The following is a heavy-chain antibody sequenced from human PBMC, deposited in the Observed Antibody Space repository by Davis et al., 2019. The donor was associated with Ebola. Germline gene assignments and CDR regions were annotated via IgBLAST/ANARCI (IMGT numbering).Heavy chain of an antibody. CDR1: GGSISSYY. V-gene: IGHV4-59*01. Sequence: SETLSLTCTVSGGSISSYYWSWIRQPPGKGLEWIGYIYYSGSTNYSPSLKSRVTISVDTSKNQFSLKLSSVTAADTAVYYCARVSRTYYYYGMDVWGQGTTVTVSS. J-gene: IGHJ6*02. CDR3: ARVSRTYYYYGMDV. CDR2: IYYSGST.